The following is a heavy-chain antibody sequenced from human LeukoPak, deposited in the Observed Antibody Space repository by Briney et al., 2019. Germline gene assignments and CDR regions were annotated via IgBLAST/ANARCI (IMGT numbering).Heavy chain of an antibody. D-gene: IGHD3-22*01. Sequence: PGGSLTLSCAVSGFPFTTYNMNWVRQAPGKGLEWVSYIDSSSSTIKYADSVKGRFTISRDNSKNTLYLQMNSLRAGDTAVYYCAKGSKLVVITRDHYMAVWGKGTTVTISS. V-gene: IGHV3-48*01. J-gene: IGHJ6*03. CDR1: GFPFTTYN. CDR3: AKGSKLVVITRDHYMAV. CDR2: IDSSSSTI.